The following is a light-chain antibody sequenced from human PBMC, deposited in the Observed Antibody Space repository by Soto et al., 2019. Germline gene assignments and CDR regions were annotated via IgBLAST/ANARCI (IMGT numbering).Light chain of an antibody. Sequence: QSVLTQPPSVSGAPGQRVTISCTGSSSNIGAGYDVHWYQQLPGTAPKLLIYGNSNRPSGAPDRFSGSKSGTSASLAITGLQAEDEADYYCQSYDSSLSGDVFGTGTKVTVL. J-gene: IGLJ1*01. CDR2: GNS. V-gene: IGLV1-40*01. CDR1: SSNIGAGYD. CDR3: QSYDSSLSGDV.